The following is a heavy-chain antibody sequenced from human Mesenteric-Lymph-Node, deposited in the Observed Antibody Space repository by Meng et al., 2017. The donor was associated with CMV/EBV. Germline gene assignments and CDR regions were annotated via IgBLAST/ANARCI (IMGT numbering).Heavy chain of an antibody. J-gene: IGHJ4*02. Sequence: GGSLRLSCAASGFTFSSYWMSWVRQAPGKGLEWVANIKQDGSEKYYVDSVKGRFTISRDNAKNTLYLQMNSLRAEDTAVYYCAKSPGDTLYYFHYWGQGTLVTVSS. V-gene: IGHV3-7*03. CDR1: GFTFSSYW. CDR2: IKQDGSEK. D-gene: IGHD7-27*01. CDR3: AKSPGDTLYYFHY.